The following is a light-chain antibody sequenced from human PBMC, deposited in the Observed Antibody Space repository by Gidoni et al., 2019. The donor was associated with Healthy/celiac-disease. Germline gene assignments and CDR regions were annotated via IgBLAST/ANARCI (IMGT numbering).Light chain of an antibody. J-gene: IGKJ1*01. CDR1: QSISSW. CDR2: DAS. CDR3: QQYNSYSWT. Sequence: DIQMTQSPSTLSATVGDRVTITCRASQSISSWLAWYQQKPGKAPKLLIYDASSWESGVPARFSGSGSGTEFTLTISSLQTDDFATYYCQQYNSYSWTFGQGTKVEIK. V-gene: IGKV1-5*01.